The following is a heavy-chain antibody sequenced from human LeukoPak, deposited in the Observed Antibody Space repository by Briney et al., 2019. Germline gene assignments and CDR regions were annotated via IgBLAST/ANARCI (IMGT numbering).Heavy chain of an antibody. CDR2: IWYDGSNR. CDR3: AKDYCGGDCYTPPLGFNY. CDR1: GFTFSTYG. V-gene: IGHV3-33*06. J-gene: IGHJ4*02. D-gene: IGHD2-21*02. Sequence: GGSLRLSCAASGFTFSTYGMHWVRQAPGKGLEWVAVIWYDGSNRYYADSVKGRFTISRDNSKNTVYLEMNGLRAEDTAVYYCAKDYCGGDCYTPPLGFNYWGQGTLVSVSS.